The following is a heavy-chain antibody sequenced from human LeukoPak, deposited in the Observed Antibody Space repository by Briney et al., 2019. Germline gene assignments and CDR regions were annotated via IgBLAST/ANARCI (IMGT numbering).Heavy chain of an antibody. CDR2: MNPNSGNT. CDR1: GYTFTSYD. Sequence: ASVKVSCTASGYTFTSYDINWVRQATGQGLEWMGWMNPNSGNTGYAQKFQGRVTMTRNTSISTAYMELSSLRSEDTAVYYCASGYCSSTSCLYYYGMDVWGQGTTVTVSS. CDR3: ASGYCSSTSCLYYYGMDV. V-gene: IGHV1-8*01. D-gene: IGHD2-2*01. J-gene: IGHJ6*02.